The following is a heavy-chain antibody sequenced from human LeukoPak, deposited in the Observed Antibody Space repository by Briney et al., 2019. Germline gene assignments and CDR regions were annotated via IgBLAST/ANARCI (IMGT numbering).Heavy chain of an antibody. CDR2: IYYSGST. CDR3: ARVGLDYDSSGYPYFDY. Sequence: SETLSLTCTVSGGSVSSGSYYWSWIRQPPGKGLEWIGYIYYSGSTNYNPSLKGRVTISVDTSENQFSLKLSSVTAADTAVYYCARVGLDYDSSGYPYFDYWGQGTLVTVSS. D-gene: IGHD3-22*01. CDR1: GGSVSSGSYY. J-gene: IGHJ4*02. V-gene: IGHV4-61*01.